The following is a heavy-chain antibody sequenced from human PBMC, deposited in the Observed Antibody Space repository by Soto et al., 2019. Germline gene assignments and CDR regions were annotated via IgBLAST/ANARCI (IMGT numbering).Heavy chain of an antibody. Sequence: QVQLQQWGAGLLKPSETLSLTCAVYGGSFSGYYWSWIRQPPGKGLEWIGEINHSGSTNYNPSLKSRVTISVDTSKNQFSLKLSSVTAADTAVYYCARTGRFSPRIDYWGQGTLVTVSS. CDR1: GGSFSGYY. D-gene: IGHD3-3*01. CDR2: INHSGST. J-gene: IGHJ4*02. CDR3: ARTGRFSPRIDY. V-gene: IGHV4-34*01.